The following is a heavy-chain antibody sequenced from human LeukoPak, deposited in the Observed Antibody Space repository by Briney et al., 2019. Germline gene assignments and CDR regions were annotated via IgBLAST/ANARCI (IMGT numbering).Heavy chain of an antibody. J-gene: IGHJ3*02. CDR2: INPNSGGT. V-gene: IGHV1-2*06. CDR3: ARDNSFAYDAFDI. Sequence: ASVKASCKASGYTFTGYYMHWVRQAPGQGLEWMGRINPNSGGTNYAQKFQGRVTMTRDTSISTAYMELSRLRSDDTAVYYCARDNSFAYDAFDIWGQGTMVTVSS. D-gene: IGHD2/OR15-2a*01. CDR1: GYTFTGYY.